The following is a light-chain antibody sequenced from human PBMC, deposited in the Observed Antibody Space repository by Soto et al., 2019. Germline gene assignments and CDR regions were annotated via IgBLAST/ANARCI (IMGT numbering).Light chain of an antibody. Sequence: QSALTQPASVSGSPGQSITISCTGTSSDVGGYHYVSWYQQYPGKAPKVMIYDVSNRPSGVSNRFSGSKSGNTASLTISGLQAEDEADYYCSSYTTSSTYVFGTGTKVTV. CDR1: SSDVGGYHY. CDR2: DVS. V-gene: IGLV2-14*01. J-gene: IGLJ1*01. CDR3: SSYTTSSTYV.